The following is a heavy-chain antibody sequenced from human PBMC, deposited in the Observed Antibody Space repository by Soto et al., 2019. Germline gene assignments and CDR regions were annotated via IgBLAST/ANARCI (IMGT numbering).Heavy chain of an antibody. D-gene: IGHD3-10*01. CDR3: AKGDYYGSGSEYYFDY. J-gene: IGHJ4*02. CDR1: GFTFSSYA. Sequence: GGSLRLSCAASGFTFSSYAMSWVRQAPGKGLEWVSAISGSGGSTYYADSVKGRFTISRDNSKNTLYLQMNSLRAEDTAVYYCAKGDYYGSGSEYYFDYWGQGTLVSVSS. CDR2: ISGSGGST. V-gene: IGHV3-23*01.